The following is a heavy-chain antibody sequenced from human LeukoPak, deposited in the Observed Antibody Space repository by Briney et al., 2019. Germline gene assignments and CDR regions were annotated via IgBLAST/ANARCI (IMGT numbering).Heavy chain of an antibody. CDR2: IKSKTDGGTT. CDR1: GFTFRNAW. J-gene: IGHJ5*02. V-gene: IGHV3-15*01. CDR3: TTGYYDSSGYYNP. Sequence: GVSLTLSCPASGFTFRNAWKSWVRLAPGTGLEWVGRIKSKTDGGTTDYAAPVKGRFTISRDDSKNTLYLQMNSLKTEDTAVYYCTTGYYDSSGYYNPWGQGTLVTVSS. D-gene: IGHD3-22*01.